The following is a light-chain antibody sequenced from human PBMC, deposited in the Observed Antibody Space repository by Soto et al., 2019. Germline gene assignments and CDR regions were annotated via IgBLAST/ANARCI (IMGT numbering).Light chain of an antibody. CDR1: QSVSSN. V-gene: IGKV3-15*01. J-gene: IGKJ4*01. Sequence: EIVMTQSPATLSVSPGERATLSCRASQSVSSNLAWYQQKPGQAPRLLIYVASTRATGIPARFSGSGSGTEFTLTIRSLQSEDFAVYYCQQYNNWPPVTFGGGTKVEIK. CDR2: VAS. CDR3: QQYNNWPPVT.